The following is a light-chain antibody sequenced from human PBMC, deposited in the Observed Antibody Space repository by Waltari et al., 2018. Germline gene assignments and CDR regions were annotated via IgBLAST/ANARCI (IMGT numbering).Light chain of an antibody. CDR1: QSVSRA. Sequence: EIVLTQSPGSLSSSPGERVTLPCRASQSVSRALAWFQQKPGQAPRLLIFGASNMATGIPDRFSGSGSETDFSLTISRLEPEDFAVYYCQHYVRLPATFGRGTKVEIK. V-gene: IGKV3-20*01. J-gene: IGKJ1*01. CDR3: QHYVRLPAT. CDR2: GAS.